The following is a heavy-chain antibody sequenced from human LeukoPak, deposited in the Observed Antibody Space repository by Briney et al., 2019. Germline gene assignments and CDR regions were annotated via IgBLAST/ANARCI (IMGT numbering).Heavy chain of an antibody. CDR1: GVSISSGDYY. V-gene: IGHV4-30-4*01. CDR3: ARAMTFHNWFNP. Sequence: KSSETLSLTCTVSGVSISSGDYYWSWIRQPPGKGLEWIGYFYFSESTFYNPSLRCRVTISGDTSKNQLSLKLNSVTAADTAVYYCARAMTFHNWFNPWGQGTLVTVSS. J-gene: IGHJ5*02. CDR2: FYFSEST. D-gene: IGHD3/OR15-3a*01.